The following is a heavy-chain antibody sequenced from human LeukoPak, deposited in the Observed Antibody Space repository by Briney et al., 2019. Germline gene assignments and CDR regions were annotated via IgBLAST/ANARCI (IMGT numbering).Heavy chain of an antibody. J-gene: IGHJ4*02. D-gene: IGHD5-18*01. CDR2: INPDGGST. V-gene: IGHV1-46*01. Sequence: ASVKVPCKASGYTFTSYYLHWVRQVPGQGLEWLGIINPDGGSTTYAEKFHGRVTIRSDTSTSTVYMGLTSLRSEDTAVYYCARSDTAGPGRNPFDYWGQGTLVTVSS. CDR1: GYTFTSYY. CDR3: ARSDTAGPGRNPFDY.